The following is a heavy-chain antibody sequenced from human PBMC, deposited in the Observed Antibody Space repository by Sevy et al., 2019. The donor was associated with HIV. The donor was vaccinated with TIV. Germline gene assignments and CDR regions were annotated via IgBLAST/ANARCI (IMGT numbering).Heavy chain of an antibody. V-gene: IGHV3-21*01. Sequence: GGSLRLSCAASGFTFSSYSMNWVRQAPGKGLEWVSSISSSSSYIDYADSVKGRFTISRDNAKNSLYLQMNSLRAEDTAVYYCARDRGTVTLMDYWGQGTLVTVSS. CDR3: ARDRGTVTLMDY. CDR1: GFTFSSYS. D-gene: IGHD4-4*01. J-gene: IGHJ4*02. CDR2: ISSSSSYI.